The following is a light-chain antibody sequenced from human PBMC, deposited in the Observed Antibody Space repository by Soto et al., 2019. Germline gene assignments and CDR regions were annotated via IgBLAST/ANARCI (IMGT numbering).Light chain of an antibody. CDR3: QQSHSSPRT. J-gene: IGKJ1*01. Sequence: DIQMTQSPSSLSASVGDRVTITCRTRQSISNYLNWYQQKPGKAPKLLIFDASSLQYGVTSRFSGRGAWTEFTLTITGRQTEDFATYYCQQSHSSPRTFGQGTKVEI. V-gene: IGKV1-39*01. CDR2: DAS. CDR1: QSISNY.